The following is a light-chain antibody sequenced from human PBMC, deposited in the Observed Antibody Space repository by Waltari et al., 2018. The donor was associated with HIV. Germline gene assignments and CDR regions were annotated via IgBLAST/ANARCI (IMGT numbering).Light chain of an antibody. Sequence: DIHMTQSPSSLSASIGDTITISCRAGQGISNYLAWFQMKPGKAPKSLIYGASRLHNEVPSRFSGSGSGTDFTLTINSLQPEDFATYYCQQYKTYPRTFGHGTKVE. CDR3: QQYKTYPRT. CDR2: GAS. CDR1: QGISNY. V-gene: IGKV1-16*01. J-gene: IGKJ1*01.